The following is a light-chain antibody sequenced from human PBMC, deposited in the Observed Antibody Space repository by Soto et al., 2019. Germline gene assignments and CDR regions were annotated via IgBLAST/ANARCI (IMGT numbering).Light chain of an antibody. V-gene: IGKV2-28*01. CDR3: MQALQTPYT. CDR2: LGS. J-gene: IGKJ2*01. Sequence: EIVMTQSPPSLTVTPGEPTSVSCMSSQRLLHSNGNNFLDWYLQKPGQSPQLLIYLGSNRASGVPDRVSGSGAGTDFTLKISRVEAEDVGVYYCMQALQTPYTFGQGTKLAIK. CDR1: QRLLHSNGNNF.